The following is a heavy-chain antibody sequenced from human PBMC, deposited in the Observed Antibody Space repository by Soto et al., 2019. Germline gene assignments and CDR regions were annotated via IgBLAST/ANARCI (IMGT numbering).Heavy chain of an antibody. CDR2: IDPSDSRT. D-gene: IGHD5-18*01. V-gene: IGHV5-10-1*01. Sequence: GESLKISCKVSGYSFAGYWITWVRQKPGKGLEWMGRIDPSDSRTYYSPSFRGHVTISVTKSITTVFLQWSSLRASDTAMYYCARQIHDSDTGPNFQYYFDSWGQGTPVTVSS. J-gene: IGHJ4*02. CDR3: ARQIHDSDTGPNFQYYFDS. CDR1: GYSFAGYW.